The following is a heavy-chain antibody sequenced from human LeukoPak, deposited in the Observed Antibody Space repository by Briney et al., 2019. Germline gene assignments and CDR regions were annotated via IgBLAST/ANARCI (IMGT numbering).Heavy chain of an antibody. CDR3: VKDNPLDY. V-gene: IGHV3-30*02. CDR2: IRYDGNNK. J-gene: IGHJ4*02. D-gene: IGHD1-14*01. CDR1: GFTFSNYG. Sequence: GGSLRLSCGASGFTFSNYGMLWVRQAPGKGLDWLAFIRYDGNNKLYADSVKRRFTISRDNSKNTLYLHINSLRAEDTAVYYCVKDNPLDYWGQGTLVSVSS.